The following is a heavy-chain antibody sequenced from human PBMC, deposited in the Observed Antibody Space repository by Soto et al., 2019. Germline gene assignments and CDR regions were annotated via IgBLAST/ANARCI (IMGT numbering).Heavy chain of an antibody. CDR3: ARVRGYCSGGSCYSWAFDI. CDR1: GGSIRSGDYY. D-gene: IGHD2-15*01. Sequence: SETLSLTCTVSGGSIRSGDYYWSWIRQPPGKGLEWIGYIYYSGSTYYNPSLKSRVTISVDTSKNQFSLKLSSVTAADTAVYYCARVRGYCSGGSCYSWAFDIWGQGTMVTVSS. J-gene: IGHJ3*02. CDR2: IYYSGST. V-gene: IGHV4-30-4*01.